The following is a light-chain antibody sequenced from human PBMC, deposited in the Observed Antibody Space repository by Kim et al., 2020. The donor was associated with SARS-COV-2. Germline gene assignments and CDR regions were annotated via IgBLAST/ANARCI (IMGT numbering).Light chain of an antibody. CDR1: QNFRPY. Sequence: SMGDGVAVSVRASQNFRPYLSWYPQRPGKAPKREIYPASRLHIGVPSRLSGSGSGTDFTLTISSLQGEDVATYYCQQSYVTSWTFGQGTKVDIK. CDR3: QQSYVTSWT. CDR2: PAS. J-gene: IGKJ1*01. V-gene: IGKV1-39*01.